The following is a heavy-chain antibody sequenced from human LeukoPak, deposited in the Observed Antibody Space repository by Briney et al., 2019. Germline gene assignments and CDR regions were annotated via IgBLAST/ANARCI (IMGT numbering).Heavy chain of an antibody. CDR3: ARDTAMAPFDY. CDR2: IIPIFGIA. CDR1: GATFNSYA. J-gene: IGHJ4*02. V-gene: IGHV1-69*04. Sequence: GSSVKVSCKASGATFNSYAISWVRQAPGQGLEWMGRIIPIFGIANYVQKFQVRVTITADKSTSTDYMELSSLRSEDTAVYYCARDTAMAPFDYWGQGTLVTVSS. D-gene: IGHD5-18*01.